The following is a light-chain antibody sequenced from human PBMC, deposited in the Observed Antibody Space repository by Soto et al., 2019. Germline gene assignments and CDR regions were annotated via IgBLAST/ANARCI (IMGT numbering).Light chain of an antibody. J-gene: IGKJ1*01. CDR1: QSIDTW. CDR2: KAS. CDR3: QQYKSYRA. Sequence: DIQMTQSPSSLSASVGDTVTITCRASQSIDTWLAWHQQKPGRAPKLLISKASTLESGVPSRFSGSGSGTDFTLTISGLQPDDFAIYYCQQYKSYRAFGQGTKVDIK. V-gene: IGKV1-5*03.